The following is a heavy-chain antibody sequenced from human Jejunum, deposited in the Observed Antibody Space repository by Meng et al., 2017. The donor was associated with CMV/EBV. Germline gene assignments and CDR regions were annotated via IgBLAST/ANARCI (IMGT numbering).Heavy chain of an antibody. Sequence: QVQLVQSGAELKNPGASVKVSCKASGYTFSNFGFSWVRQAPGQGLEWMEWINANSGDTKYAQNLQGRVTMTTDTSTSTAYMELGSLRSDDTAVYYCARDLCSVDNCYTGFDYWGQGTLVTVSS. D-gene: IGHD2-15*01. J-gene: IGHJ4*02. V-gene: IGHV1-18*01. CDR3: ARDLCSVDNCYTGFDY. CDR2: INANSGDT. CDR1: GYTFSNFG.